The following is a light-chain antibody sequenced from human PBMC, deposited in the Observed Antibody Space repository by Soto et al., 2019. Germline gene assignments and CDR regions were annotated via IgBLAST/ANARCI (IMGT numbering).Light chain of an antibody. CDR1: SSDVADYKY. CDR2: EVS. CDR3: SSYTRSSTLV. V-gene: IGLV2-14*01. Sequence: QSALTQPASVSGSPGQSITISCAGTSSDVADYKYVSWYQHHPGKVPKLMIYEVSNRPSGVSNRFSGSKSGSTASLTISGLQAEDEADYYCSSYTRSSTLVFGGGTKVTVL. J-gene: IGLJ2*01.